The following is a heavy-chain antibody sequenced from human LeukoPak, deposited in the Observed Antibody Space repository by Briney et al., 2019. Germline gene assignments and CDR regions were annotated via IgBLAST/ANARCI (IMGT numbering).Heavy chain of an antibody. J-gene: IGHJ4*02. CDR1: GFTFSSYW. V-gene: IGHV3-23*01. D-gene: IGHD4/OR15-4a*01. Sequence: GGSLRLSCAASGFTFSSYWMHWVRQAPGKGLEWVSAFSGSGGSTNYADSVKGRFTISRDNSKDTLYLQMNSLRAEDTAVYYCAKSGLSRFDYWGQGTLVTVSS. CDR3: AKSGLSRFDY. CDR2: FSGSGGST.